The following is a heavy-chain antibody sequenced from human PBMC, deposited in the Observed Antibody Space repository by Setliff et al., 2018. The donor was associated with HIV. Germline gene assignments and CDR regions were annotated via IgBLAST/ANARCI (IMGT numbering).Heavy chain of an antibody. CDR1: GGSISGYY. V-gene: IGHV4-34*01. D-gene: IGHD3-22*01. CDR2: INHSGST. Sequence: PSETLSLTCAVYGGSISGYYWSWIRQSPGKGLEWIGEINHSGSTNFNPSLKSRVTISLDTSKNQFSLNLSSVTAADTAVYYCASLFHDTSAPWLYYFDHWGQGTLVTVSS. CDR3: ASLFHDTSAPWLYYFDH. J-gene: IGHJ4*02.